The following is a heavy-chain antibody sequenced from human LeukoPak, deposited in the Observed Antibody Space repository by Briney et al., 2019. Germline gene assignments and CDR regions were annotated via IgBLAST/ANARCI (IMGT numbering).Heavy chain of an antibody. V-gene: IGHV4-59*08. D-gene: IGHD4-11*01. CDR3: ARRLQPFDY. CDR1: GGSISSYY. J-gene: IGHJ4*02. Sequence: PSETLSLTCTVSGGSISSYYWSWIRQPPGKGLEWIGSIYHSGSTYYNPSLKSRVTISVDTSKNQFSLKLSSVTAADTAVYYCARRLQPFDYWGQGTLVTVSS. CDR2: IYHSGST.